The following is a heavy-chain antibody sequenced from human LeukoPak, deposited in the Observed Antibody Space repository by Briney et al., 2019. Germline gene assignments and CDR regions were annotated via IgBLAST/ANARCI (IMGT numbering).Heavy chain of an antibody. CDR3: ARTPGEMSSYFDY. CDR2: ISYDGSNK. D-gene: IGHD5-24*01. Sequence: AGSLSLSCAASGSTFSSYAMHWVHQAPGKGLEWVAVISYDGSNKYYADSVKGRFTISRDNSKNTLYLQMNNLRAEDTAVYYCARTPGEMSSYFDYWGQGTLVTVSS. J-gene: IGHJ4*02. CDR1: GSTFSSYA. V-gene: IGHV3-30*04.